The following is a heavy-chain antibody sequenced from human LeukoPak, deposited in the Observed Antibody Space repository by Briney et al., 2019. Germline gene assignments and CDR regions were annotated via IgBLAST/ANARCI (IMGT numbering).Heavy chain of an antibody. CDR2: INHSGST. CDR3: ASFGYSGSYPYFDY. Sequence: SETLSLTCAVYGGSFIGFHWNWIRQAPGKGLEWIGDINHSGSTNYNPSLTSRVTISVDPSKNQFSLNLSSVTAADTAVYYCASFGYSGSYPYFDYWGQGTLVTVSS. J-gene: IGHJ4*02. V-gene: IGHV4-34*01. CDR1: GGSFIGFH. D-gene: IGHD1-26*01.